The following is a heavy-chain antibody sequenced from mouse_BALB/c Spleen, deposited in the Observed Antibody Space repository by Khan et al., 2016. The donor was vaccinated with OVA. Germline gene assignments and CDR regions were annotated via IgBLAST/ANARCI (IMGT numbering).Heavy chain of an antibody. Sequence: EVQGVESGPGLVKPSQSLSLTCTVTGYSITSDYAWNWIQQFPGNKLEWMGYISSSGSTNYNPALKSRISITRDTSKNQFFLQLNSVTTEDTATYYCARDGSRYNYAMDYWGQGTSVTVSS. CDR3: ARDGSRYNYAMDY. J-gene: IGHJ4*01. CDR1: GYSITSDYA. CDR2: ISSSGST. D-gene: IGHD2-3*01. V-gene: IGHV3-2*02.